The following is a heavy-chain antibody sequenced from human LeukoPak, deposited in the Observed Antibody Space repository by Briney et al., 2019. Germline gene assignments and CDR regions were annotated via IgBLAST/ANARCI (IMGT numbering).Heavy chain of an antibody. Sequence: ASVKVSCKASGYTFTSYYMHWVRQAPGQGLEWMGIINPSGGSTSYAQKFQGRGTMTRDTSTGTVYMELSSLRSEDTAVYYCARAYYYGSVTRWPFDYWGQGTLVTVSS. CDR2: INPSGGST. CDR1: GYTFTSYY. D-gene: IGHD3-10*01. J-gene: IGHJ4*02. V-gene: IGHV1-46*01. CDR3: ARAYYYGSVTRWPFDY.